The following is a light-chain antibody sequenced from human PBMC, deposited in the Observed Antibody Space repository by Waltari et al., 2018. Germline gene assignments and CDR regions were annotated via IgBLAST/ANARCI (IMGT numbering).Light chain of an antibody. CDR2: EVN. CDR3: SSYTSSRSVV. J-gene: IGLJ2*01. V-gene: IGLV2-14*01. Sequence: QSALTQPASVSGSPGQSITISCTGTSSDVGGYNYVSWYQQHPGKAPKLMIYEVNNRRSGVSNRFSGSKSGNTASLTISGLQAEDEAYYYCSSYTSSRSVVFGGGTKLTVL. CDR1: SSDVGGYNY.